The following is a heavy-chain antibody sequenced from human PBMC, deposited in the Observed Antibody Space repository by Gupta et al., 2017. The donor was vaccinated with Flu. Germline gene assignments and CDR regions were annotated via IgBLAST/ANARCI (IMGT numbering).Heavy chain of an antibody. CDR3: AHRQDSSGWF. CDR2: IYWVDDK. D-gene: IGHD6-19*01. V-gene: IGHV2-5*02. J-gene: IGHJ4*02. Sequence: QITLKESGPTLVKHTQTLTLTCTFSGFSSSTSGASVGWIRQPPGKALEWLALIYWVDDKRYTPSLKSRLTITKDTSKDQVVLTMTNMDPVDTATYYCAHRQDSSGWFWGQGTLVTVSS. CDR1: GFSSSTSGAS.